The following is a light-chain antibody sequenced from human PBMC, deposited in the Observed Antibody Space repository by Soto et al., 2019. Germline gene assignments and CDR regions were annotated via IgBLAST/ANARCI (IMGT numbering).Light chain of an antibody. CDR1: QSVRSN. CDR3: QQHGGSPIT. Sequence: EIVLTQSPATLSLSPGERATVSCRASQSVRSNLAWYQQIPGQAPRLLVYGASSRATGIPDRFSGSGSGTDFTLTISRLEPEDFAVYYCQQHGGSPITFGQGTRLEIK. V-gene: IGKV3-20*01. CDR2: GAS. J-gene: IGKJ5*01.